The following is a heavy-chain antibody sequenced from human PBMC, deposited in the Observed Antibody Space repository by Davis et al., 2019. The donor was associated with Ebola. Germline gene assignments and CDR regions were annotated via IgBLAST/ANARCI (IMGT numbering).Heavy chain of an antibody. CDR1: GFTVSSNY. V-gene: IGHV3-53*05. J-gene: IGHJ4*02. CDR3: VKDRFTVVVVHGGFDY. D-gene: IGHD2-15*01. Sequence: GESLKISCAASGFTVSSNYMNWVRQAPGKGLEWVSVIYADDSTQYAESVKGRFTISRDNSKDTLYLQMRSLRTEDTAVYYCVKDRFTVVVVHGGFDYWGQGTLVTVSS. CDR2: IYADDST.